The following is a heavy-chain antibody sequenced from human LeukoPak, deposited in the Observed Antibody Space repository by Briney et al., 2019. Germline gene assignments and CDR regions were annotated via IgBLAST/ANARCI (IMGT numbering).Heavy chain of an antibody. Sequence: ASVKVSCKVSGCIFTELSMHWVRQSPGKGLEWMGGSDPENGKTVYAQNFQGRVTMTEDTSTDTAYMELTSLTSDDTAIYYCAIDTVYYDPPSYWGQGTLVTVSS. D-gene: IGHD3-16*01. CDR3: AIDTVYYDPPSY. CDR2: SDPENGKT. J-gene: IGHJ4*01. CDR1: GCIFTELS. V-gene: IGHV1-24*01.